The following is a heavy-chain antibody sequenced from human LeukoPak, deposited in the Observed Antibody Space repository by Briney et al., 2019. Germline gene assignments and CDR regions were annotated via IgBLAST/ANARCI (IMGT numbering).Heavy chain of an antibody. D-gene: IGHD6-19*01. Sequence: GGSLRLSCAASGFTFSSYGMHWVRQAPGKGLEWVAVISYDGSNKYYADSVKGRFTISRDNAKDSLYLQMNSLRAEDTAVYYCARGSSGWYGFDYWGQGTLVTVSS. CDR3: ARGSSGWYGFDY. CDR2: ISYDGSNK. J-gene: IGHJ4*02. CDR1: GFTFSSYG. V-gene: IGHV3-30*03.